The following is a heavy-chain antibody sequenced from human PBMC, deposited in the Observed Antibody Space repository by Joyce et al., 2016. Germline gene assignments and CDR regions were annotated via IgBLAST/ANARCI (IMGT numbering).Heavy chain of an antibody. CDR1: GFTFSAYE. CDR3: ARERGGGMSAFDI. D-gene: IGHD3-16*01. CDR2: IGTAGDP. Sequence: EVQLVEAGGALVQPGGSLRLSCAASGFTFSAYEIHWVRQTSGKVLEWVSAIGTAGDPYYAGSVKGRFTISRENAKSSLFLQMNSLRAEDTAVYYCARERGGGMSAFDIWGQGTMVTVSS. V-gene: IGHV3-13*05. J-gene: IGHJ3*02.